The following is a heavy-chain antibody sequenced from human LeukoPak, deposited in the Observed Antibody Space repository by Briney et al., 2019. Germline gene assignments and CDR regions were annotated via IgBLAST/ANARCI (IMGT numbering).Heavy chain of an antibody. Sequence: ASVKVSCKASGYTFTSYAMHWVRQAPGQRLEWMGWINTGNGNTKYSQKFQGRVTITRDTSASTAYMDLSSLRSEDTAVYYCARNTETAIPLPYYFDYWGQGTLVTVSS. CDR2: INTGNGNT. CDR3: ARNTETAIPLPYYFDY. J-gene: IGHJ4*02. D-gene: IGHD2-21*02. CDR1: GYTFTSYA. V-gene: IGHV1-3*04.